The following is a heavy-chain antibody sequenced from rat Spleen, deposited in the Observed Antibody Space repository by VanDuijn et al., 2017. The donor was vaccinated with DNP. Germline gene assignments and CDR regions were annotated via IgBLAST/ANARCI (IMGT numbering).Heavy chain of an antibody. Sequence: EVQLVESGGGLVQPGRSLKLSCAASGFSFSDYNMAWVRQAPKKGLEWVATIIYDGSDTYYRDSVKGRFTISRDNVKSTLYLQMDSLRSEDTATYYCATRSYDYNYFVFWGQGVMVTVSS. CDR2: IIYDGSDT. V-gene: IGHV5-7*01. CDR3: ATRSYDYNYFVF. CDR1: GFSFSDYN. D-gene: IGHD1-6*01. J-gene: IGHJ2*01.